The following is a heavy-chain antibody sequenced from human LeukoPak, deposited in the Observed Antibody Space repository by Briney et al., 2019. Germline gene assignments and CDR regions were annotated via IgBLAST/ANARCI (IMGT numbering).Heavy chain of an antibody. CDR2: IDSKGDTT. J-gene: IGHJ3*01. D-gene: IGHD3-10*01. CDR3: ARDFGSPFRAFDV. Sequence: GGSLRLSCAASGLTFKIFTMHWSRQAPGKGLEYVSGIDSKGDTTFYADSVKGRFTISRDNSRDTLYLQMGSLRTEDMAIYYCARDFGSPFRAFDVWGRGTTVIVSS. CDR1: GLTFKIFT. V-gene: IGHV3-64*02.